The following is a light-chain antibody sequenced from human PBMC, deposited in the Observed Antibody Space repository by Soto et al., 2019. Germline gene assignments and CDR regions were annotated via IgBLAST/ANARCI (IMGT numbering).Light chain of an antibody. Sequence: DIQMTQSPSSLSASVGDRVTITCRASQNIDSYLGWYQHKPGKAPRLLIHGASTLQNGVTSRFSGSGSGTDFTLTISGLQPEDLATYYCQQYYSILYTFGQGTKLEIK. CDR2: GAS. J-gene: IGKJ2*01. CDR3: QQYYSILYT. CDR1: QNIDSY. V-gene: IGKV1-39*01.